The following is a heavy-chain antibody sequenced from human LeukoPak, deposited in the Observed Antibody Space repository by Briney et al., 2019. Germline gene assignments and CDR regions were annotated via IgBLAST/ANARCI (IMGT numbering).Heavy chain of an antibody. D-gene: IGHD4-23*01. V-gene: IGHV4-39*01. J-gene: IGHJ4*02. CDR3: ARHLPGLRWIGYFDY. CDR1: GGSISSSSYY. CDR2: IYYSGST. Sequence: SETLSLTCTVSGGSISSSSYYWGWIRQPPGKGLEWIVSIYYSGSTYYNPSLKSRVTISVDTSKNQFSLKLSSVTAADTAVYYCARHLPGLRWIGYFDYWGQGTLVTVSS.